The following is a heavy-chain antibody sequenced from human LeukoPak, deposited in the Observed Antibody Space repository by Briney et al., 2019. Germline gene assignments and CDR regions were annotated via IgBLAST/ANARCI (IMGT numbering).Heavy chain of an antibody. CDR3: ARAWDASHMDV. CDR1: GGSISSYY. J-gene: IGHJ6*03. V-gene: IGHV4-59*01. Sequence: SETLSLTCTVSGGSISSYYWSWIRQPPGKGLEWIGYIYYSGSTNYNPSLKSRVTISVDTSKNQFSLKLSSVTAADTAVYYCARAWDASHMDVWGKGTTVTISS. D-gene: IGHD1-26*01. CDR2: IYYSGST.